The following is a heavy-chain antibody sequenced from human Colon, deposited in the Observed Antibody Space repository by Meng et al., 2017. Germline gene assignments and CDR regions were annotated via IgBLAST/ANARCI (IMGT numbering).Heavy chain of an antibody. CDR1: GGSFCGYY. J-gene: IGHJ5*02. Sequence: VQLQQGGVGLLKPSEPLSLSCAVYGGSFCGYYWSWIRQPPGKGLEWIGEINHSGSTNYNPSLKSRVTISVDTSKNQFSLKLSSVTAADTAVYYCARERLSSGWYGGRWFDPWGQGTLVTVSS. CDR3: ARERLSSGWYGGRWFDP. V-gene: IGHV4-34*01. CDR2: INHSGST. D-gene: IGHD6-19*01.